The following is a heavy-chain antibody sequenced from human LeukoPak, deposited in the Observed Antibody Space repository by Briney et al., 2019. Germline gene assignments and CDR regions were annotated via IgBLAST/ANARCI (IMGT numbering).Heavy chain of an antibody. V-gene: IGHV3-48*04. CDR3: ARDSTKDEFDP. D-gene: IGHD5-24*01. Sequence: PGGSLRLSCAASGFTFSSFGMNWVRQAPGKGLEWVSYISSSSSTIYYADSVKGRFTISRDNAKNSLYLQMNSLRAEDTAVYYCARDSTKDEFDPWGQGTLVTVSS. CDR1: GFTFSSFG. J-gene: IGHJ5*02. CDR2: ISSSSSTI.